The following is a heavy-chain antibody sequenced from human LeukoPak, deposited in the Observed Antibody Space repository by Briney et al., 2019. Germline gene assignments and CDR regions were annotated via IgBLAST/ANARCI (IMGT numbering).Heavy chain of an antibody. V-gene: IGHV1-69*13. CDR2: IIPIFGTA. D-gene: IGHD3-10*01. CDR1: GGTFSSYA. CDR3: ARGGRYYYGSGSYY. Sequence: GASVKVSCKASGGTFSSYAISWVRQAPGQGLEWMGGIIPIFGTANYAQKFQGRVTITADESTSTAYMELSSLRSEDTAVYYCARGGRYYYGSGSYYWGQGTLVTVSS. J-gene: IGHJ4*02.